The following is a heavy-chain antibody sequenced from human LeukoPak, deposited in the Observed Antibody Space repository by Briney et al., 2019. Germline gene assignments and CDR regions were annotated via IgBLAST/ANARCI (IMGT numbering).Heavy chain of an antibody. D-gene: IGHD4-23*01. Sequence: PGGSLRLSCAVSGVTFSDHYIDWVRQAPGKGLDWVGRSGNKANSYTTEYAASVKGRFTISRDDSKNSLYLQMNSLRDEDTAVYSCAREAYWGSSGKGFDSWGQGTLVIVSS. CDR3: AREAYWGSSGKGFDS. CDR2: SGNKANSYTT. J-gene: IGHJ4*02. CDR1: GVTFSDHY. V-gene: IGHV3-72*01.